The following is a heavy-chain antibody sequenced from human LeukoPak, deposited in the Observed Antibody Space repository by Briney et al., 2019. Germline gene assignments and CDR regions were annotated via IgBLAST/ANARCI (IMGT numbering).Heavy chain of an antibody. V-gene: IGHV1-2*02. CDR2: INPNSGGT. CDR1: GYTFTGYY. CDR3: ARVLSNQVPGLDY. J-gene: IGHJ4*02. Sequence: ASVKVSCKASGYTFTGYYMHWVRQAPGQGLEWMGWINPNSGGTNYAQKFQGRVTMTRDTSISTAYMELSRLRSDDTAVYYCARVLSNQVPGLDYWGQRTLVTVSS. D-gene: IGHD2/OR15-2a*01.